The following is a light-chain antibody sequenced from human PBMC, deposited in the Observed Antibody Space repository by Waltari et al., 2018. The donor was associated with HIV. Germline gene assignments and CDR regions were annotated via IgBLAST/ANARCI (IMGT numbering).Light chain of an antibody. J-gene: IGLJ3*02. CDR3: QSVDSTDTLEV. V-gene: IGLV3-25*03. CDR1: ALSKKF. Sequence: SYELTQPPSLSVFPGQTARITCPGDALSKKFVFWYQQKPGLAPALVIYKDTERPSEIPERFSGSSSGTTVTLTISGVQAEDEADYYCQSVDSTDTLEVFGGGTKLTVL. CDR2: KDT.